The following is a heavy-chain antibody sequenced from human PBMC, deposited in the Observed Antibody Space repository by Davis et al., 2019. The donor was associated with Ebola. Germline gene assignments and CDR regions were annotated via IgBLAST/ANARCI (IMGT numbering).Heavy chain of an antibody. V-gene: IGHV4-61*01. D-gene: IGHD6-25*01. CDR3: ARGGSSAPYGMDV. CDR1: GCPIRSGHSY. Sequence: MPSDPLSPPCPLPGCPIRSGHSYWTWLRPPPRTGPEWTGDTYYSGSTNYNPSLKSRVTISVDTYKNQFYLKLSSVTAADTAVYYCARGGSSAPYGMDVWGQGTTVTVSS. J-gene: IGHJ6*02. CDR2: TYYSGST.